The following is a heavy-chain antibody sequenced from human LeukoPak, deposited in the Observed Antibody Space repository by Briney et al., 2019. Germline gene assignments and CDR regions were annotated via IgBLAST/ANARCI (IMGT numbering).Heavy chain of an antibody. V-gene: IGHV3-21*01. J-gene: IGHJ4*02. CDR2: ISSSSSYI. Sequence: GGSLRLFCAASGYTFSSYSMNWVREAPGKGLEWVSSISSSSSYIYYADSVKGRFTISRDNAKNSLYLQITKQTAEDTAVHYCPRDGRFWSGSLDYWGEGTLVTVPS. CDR3: PRDGRFWSGSLDY. CDR1: GYTFSSYS. D-gene: IGHD3-3*01.